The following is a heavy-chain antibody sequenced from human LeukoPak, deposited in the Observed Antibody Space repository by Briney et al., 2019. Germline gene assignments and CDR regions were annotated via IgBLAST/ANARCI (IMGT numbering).Heavy chain of an antibody. D-gene: IGHD6-13*01. CDR3: ARDPIEPPTYSSSWYYYYGMDV. CDR1: GGTFSSYA. Sequence: SVKVSCKASGGTFSSYAISWVRQAPGQGLEWMGGIIPIFGTANYAQKFQGRVTITADESTSTAYMELSSLRSEDTAVYYCARDPIEPPTYSSSWYYYYGMDVWGQGTTVTVSS. J-gene: IGHJ6*02. V-gene: IGHV1-69*13. CDR2: IIPIFGTA.